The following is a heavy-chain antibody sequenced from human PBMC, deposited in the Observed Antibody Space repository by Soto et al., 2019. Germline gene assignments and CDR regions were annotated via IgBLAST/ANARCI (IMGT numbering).Heavy chain of an antibody. J-gene: IGHJ6*02. CDR2: ISVNNGNT. V-gene: IGHV1-18*01. Sequence: GASVKVSWKASGNSLTTLAISWVRQAPGQGLEWMGWISVNNGNTNYAQKVQGRVTMTTDTSTSTAYMELRSLTSDNTAIYYCACGSFSVRGRHYYYYNRMPVWAQGTSVTVS. D-gene: IGHD6-13*01. CDR3: ACGSFSVRGRHYYYYNRMPV. CDR1: GNSLTTLA.